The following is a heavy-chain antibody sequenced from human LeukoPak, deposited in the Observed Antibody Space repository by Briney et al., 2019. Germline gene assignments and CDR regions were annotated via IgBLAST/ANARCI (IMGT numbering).Heavy chain of an antibody. Sequence: SVKVSCKASGCTFTSYGISWVRQAPGQGLEWMGWISAYNGNTNYAQKLQGRVTMTTDTSTSTAYMELRSLRSDDTAVYYCARVVDGSGSYYTNNWFDPWGQGTLVTVSS. CDR3: ARVVDGSGSYYTNNWFDP. CDR2: ISAYNGNT. D-gene: IGHD3-10*01. J-gene: IGHJ5*02. V-gene: IGHV1-18*01. CDR1: GCTFTSYG.